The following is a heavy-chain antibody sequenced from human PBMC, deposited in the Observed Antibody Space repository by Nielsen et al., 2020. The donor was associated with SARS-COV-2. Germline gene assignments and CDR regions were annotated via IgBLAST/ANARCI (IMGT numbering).Heavy chain of an antibody. J-gene: IGHJ4*02. CDR2: IYYSGST. D-gene: IGHD7-27*01. CDR1: GGSISSIDYY. V-gene: IGHV4-39*07. CDR3: ARDCSCGLGSSPSYYFDY. Sequence: SETLSLTCTVSGGSISSIDYYWGWIRQPPGKGLEWIGTIYYSGSTNYSPSLKTRVTISVDKSKNQFSLELRSVTAADTAVYYCARDCSCGLGSSPSYYFDYWGQGTLVTVSS.